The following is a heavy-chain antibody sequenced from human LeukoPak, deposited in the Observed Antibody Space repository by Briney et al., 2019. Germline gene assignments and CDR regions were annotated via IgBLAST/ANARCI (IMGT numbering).Heavy chain of an antibody. CDR3: ATAPYASA. D-gene: IGHD2-2*01. J-gene: IGHJ1*01. CDR2: IAFDGSNK. V-gene: IGHV3-30-3*01. CDR1: GFIFSNYA. Sequence: PGGSLRLSCAASGFIFSNYAMYWVCQAPGKGLEGVAIIAFDGSNKYYADSVKGRVTISRDNSKNTMYLQMNSLRGQDTAVYYCATAPYASAWGRGTLVLVSS.